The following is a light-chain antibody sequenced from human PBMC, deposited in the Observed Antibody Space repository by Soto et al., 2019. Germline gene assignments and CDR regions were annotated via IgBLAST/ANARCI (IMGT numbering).Light chain of an antibody. CDR1: SSDVGGYNY. CDR3: TSYTSSSTYV. V-gene: IGLV2-14*01. CDR2: DVS. Sequence: QSVLTQPASVSGSPGQSIAIYCIGTSSDVGGYNYVSWYQQHPGKAPKLMIYDVSNRPSGASDRFSGSKSGNTASLTISGLQPEDEADYYCTSYTSSSTYVFGTGTKVTVL. J-gene: IGLJ1*01.